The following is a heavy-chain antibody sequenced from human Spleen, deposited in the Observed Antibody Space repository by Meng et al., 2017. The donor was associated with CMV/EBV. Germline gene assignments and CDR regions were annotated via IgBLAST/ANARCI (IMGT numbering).Heavy chain of an antibody. CDR3: AHRRTHDIVVVVAGTLGASWFDP. CDR2: IYWNEHE. CDR1: VG. D-gene: IGHD2-15*01. Sequence: VGVGWIRQPPGKALEWLALIYWNEHESYSPYLKSRLTNTKDTSKNQVVLTIANMDPVDTGTYYCAHRRTHDIVVVVAGTLGASWFDPWGQGTLVTVSS. V-gene: IGHV2-5*01. J-gene: IGHJ5*02.